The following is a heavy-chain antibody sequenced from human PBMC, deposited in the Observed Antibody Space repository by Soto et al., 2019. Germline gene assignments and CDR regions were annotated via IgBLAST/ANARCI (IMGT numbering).Heavy chain of an antibody. J-gene: IGHJ1*01. CDR3: ARHCSGGSCYSGAEYFHP. D-gene: IGHD2-15*01. V-gene: IGHV4-59*08. CDR2: IYYSGST. CDR1: SGSISTYY. Sequence: SETLSLTCTVSSGSISTYYWSWIRQPPGKGLEWIGYIYYSGSTKYNPSLKTRVIMSIDTSKNQFSLRLSSVTAADTAVYFCARHCSGGSCYSGAEYFHPWGQGILVTVSS.